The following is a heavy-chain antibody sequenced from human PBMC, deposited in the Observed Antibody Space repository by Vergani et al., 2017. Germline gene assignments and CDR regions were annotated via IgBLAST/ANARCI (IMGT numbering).Heavy chain of an antibody. V-gene: IGHV1-2*02. J-gene: IGHJ5*02. CDR1: GYTFTGYY. Sequence: QVQLVQSGAEVKKPGASVKVSCKASGYTFTGYYMHWVRQAPGQGLEWMGWINPNSGGTNYAQKFQGRVTMTRDTSISTAYMELSRLRSDDTAVYYWARDGSGSPFPGILGWFDPWGQGTLVTVSS. D-gene: IGHD5-12*01. CDR2: INPNSGGT. CDR3: ARDGSGSPFPGILGWFDP.